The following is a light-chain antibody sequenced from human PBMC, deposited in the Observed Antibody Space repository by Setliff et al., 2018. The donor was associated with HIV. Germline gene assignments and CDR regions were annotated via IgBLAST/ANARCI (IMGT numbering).Light chain of an antibody. Sequence: QSALTQPASVSGSPGQSITISCTGTSSDLGSYHLVSWCQHHPGKAPKLMIYEGSQRPSGVSTRFSGSTSGDTASLTIAGLQAEDEADYYCCSYVAGSHYVFGTGTKVTVL. J-gene: IGLJ1*01. CDR3: CSYVAGSHYV. CDR2: EGS. V-gene: IGLV2-23*01. CDR1: SSDLGSYHL.